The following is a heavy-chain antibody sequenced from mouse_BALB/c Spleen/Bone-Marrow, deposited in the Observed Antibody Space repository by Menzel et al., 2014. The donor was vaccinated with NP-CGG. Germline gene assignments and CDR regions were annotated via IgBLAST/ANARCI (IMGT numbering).Heavy chain of an antibody. CDR1: GFPLSSYG. D-gene: IGHD1-1*01. CDR3: ARGDYGSTYWFAY. Sequence: VMLVESGPGLVAPSQSLSITYTVSGFPLSSYGVHWVRQCPGKGLEWLGIIWAGGGTNYNSALMSRLSISKDNSKSQVFLKMDSLQTDDTAMYYCARGDYGSTYWFAYWGQGTLVTVSA. V-gene: IGHV2-9*02. J-gene: IGHJ3*01. CDR2: IWAGGGT.